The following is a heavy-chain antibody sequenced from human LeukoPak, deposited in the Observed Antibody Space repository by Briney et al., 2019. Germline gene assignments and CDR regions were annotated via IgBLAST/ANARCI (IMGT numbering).Heavy chain of an antibody. Sequence: GGSLRLSCAASGFTFSSYAMHWVRQAPGKGLEWVAVISYDGSNKYYADSVKGRFTISRDNSKNTLYLQMNSLRAEDTAVYYCARDRSPPYDAFDIWGQGTMVTVSS. CDR2: ISYDGSNK. D-gene: IGHD2-15*01. CDR1: GFTFSSYA. J-gene: IGHJ3*02. V-gene: IGHV3-30-3*01. CDR3: ARDRSPPYDAFDI.